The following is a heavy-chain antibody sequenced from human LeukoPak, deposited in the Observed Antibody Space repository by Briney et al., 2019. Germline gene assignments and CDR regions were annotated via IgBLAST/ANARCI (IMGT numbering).Heavy chain of an antibody. J-gene: IGHJ4*02. CDR3: ASGDFWSGYYSPSLDY. CDR1: GGSISSYY. Sequence: SETLSLTCTVSGGSISSYYWSWIRQPPGKGLEWIGYIYYSGSTNYNPSLKSRVTISEDTSKNQFSLKLSSVTAADTAVYYCASGDFWSGYYSPSLDYWGQGTLVTVSS. D-gene: IGHD3-3*01. V-gene: IGHV4-59*01. CDR2: IYYSGST.